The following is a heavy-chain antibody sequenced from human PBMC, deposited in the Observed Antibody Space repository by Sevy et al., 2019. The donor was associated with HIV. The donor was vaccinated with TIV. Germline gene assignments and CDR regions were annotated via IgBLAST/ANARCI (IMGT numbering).Heavy chain of an antibody. CDR3: AKDLPPYCYDSSGFYSSGFDY. V-gene: IGHV3-30*18. D-gene: IGHD3-22*01. CDR1: GFAFSNYG. Sequence: GGSRRLSCAASGFAFSNYGMHWVRQAPGKGLEWVALISYDGGTKYYADSVKGRFTISRDKSKNSVYLQMNSLGAEDTAVYYCAKDLPPYCYDSSGFYSSGFDYWGKGTLVTVSS. J-gene: IGHJ4*02. CDR2: ISYDGGTK.